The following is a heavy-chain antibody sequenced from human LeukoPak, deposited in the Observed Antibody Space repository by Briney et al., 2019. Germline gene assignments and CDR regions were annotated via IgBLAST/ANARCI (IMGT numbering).Heavy chain of an antibody. CDR1: GGSISNNY. D-gene: IGHD3-10*01. CDR3: ARDIGLNYYYYYGMDV. V-gene: IGHV4-59*01. J-gene: IGHJ6*02. Sequence: PSETLSLTCTVSGGSISNNYWSWFRQPPGKGLEWIGYIYYSGSTNYNPSLKSRVTISVDTSKNQFSLKLSSVTAADTAVYYCARDIGLNYYYYYGMDVWGQGTTVTVSS. CDR2: IYYSGST.